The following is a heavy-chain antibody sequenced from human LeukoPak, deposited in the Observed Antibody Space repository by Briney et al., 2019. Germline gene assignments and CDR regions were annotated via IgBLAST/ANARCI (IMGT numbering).Heavy chain of an antibody. CDR1: GYSFTSYY. D-gene: IGHD3-9*01. V-gene: IGHV1-46*01. Sequence: GASVKVSCKASGYSFTSYYIHWVRQAPGQGLEWQGIINCSGGSTSYAQKFQGRVTLTRDTSTRTVYMELSSLRSEDTAVYYCARCYDNFDVALDIWSQGTMVTVSS. CDR3: ARCYDNFDVALDI. CDR2: INCSGGST. J-gene: IGHJ3*02.